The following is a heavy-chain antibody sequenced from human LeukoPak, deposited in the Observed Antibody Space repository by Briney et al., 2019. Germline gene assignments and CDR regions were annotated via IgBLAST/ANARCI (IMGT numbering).Heavy chain of an antibody. J-gene: IGHJ4*02. D-gene: IGHD4-17*01. CDR2: IYHSGST. V-gene: IGHV4-4*02. CDR3: ATTGTTKTMDY. CDR1: GGSIGSSNR. Sequence: SETLSLTCAVSGGSIGSSNRWSWVRQPPGKGLEWIGEIYHSGSTNYNPSLKSRVTISVDKSKNQFSLKLSSVTAADTAVYYCATTGTTKTMDYWGQGTLVTVSS.